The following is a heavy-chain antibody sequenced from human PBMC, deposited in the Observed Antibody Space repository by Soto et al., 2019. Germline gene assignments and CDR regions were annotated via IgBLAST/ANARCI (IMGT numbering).Heavy chain of an antibody. CDR3: ARIHRYGGRGVDFDY. V-gene: IGHV4-39*06. CDR1: GGSISSSSYY. D-gene: IGHD2-15*01. J-gene: IGHJ4*02. Sequence: SETLSLTCTVSGGSISSSSYYWGWIRQPPGKGLEWIGSLYYSGSTYYNPSLKSRVTNSRDTSKNQVVLTMTNMDPEDTATYYCARIHRYGGRGVDFDYWGQGTLVTVS. CDR2: LYYSGST.